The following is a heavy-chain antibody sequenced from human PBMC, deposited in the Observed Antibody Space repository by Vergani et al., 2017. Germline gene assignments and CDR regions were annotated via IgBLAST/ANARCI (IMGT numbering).Heavy chain of an antibody. CDR1: GFTFSSYS. Sequence: EVQLVESGGGLVKPGGSLRLSCAASGFTFSSYSMNWVRQAPGKGLEWVSSISSSSSYIYYADSVKGRFTISRDNSKNTLYLQMNSLRAEDTAVYYCARRCAGPMGYYYMDVWGKGTTVTVSS. D-gene: IGHD2-8*01. CDR2: ISSSSSYI. CDR3: ARRCAGPMGYYYMDV. J-gene: IGHJ6*03. V-gene: IGHV3-21*01.